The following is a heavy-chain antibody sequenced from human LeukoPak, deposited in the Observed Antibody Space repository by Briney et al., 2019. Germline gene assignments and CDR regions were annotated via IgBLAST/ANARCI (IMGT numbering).Heavy chain of an antibody. CDR3: AKERREQSRDNYFDY. Sequence: PGGPLRLSCVASGFTFSNYAMSRVRLAPGRGLEWVSVISGSGITTFYADSVKGRFTISRDNSKNTLYLQMNSLRAEDTAVYYCAKERREQSRDNYFDYWGQGTLVTVSS. V-gene: IGHV3-23*01. D-gene: IGHD1-26*01. CDR2: ISGSGITT. CDR1: GFTFSNYA. J-gene: IGHJ4*02.